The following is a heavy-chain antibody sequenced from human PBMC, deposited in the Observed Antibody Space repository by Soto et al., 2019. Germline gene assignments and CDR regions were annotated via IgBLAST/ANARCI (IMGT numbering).Heavy chain of an antibody. J-gene: IGHJ6*02. Sequence: PSETLSLTCPVYGDSITNNHWWSWVRQPPGKGTELIGEIYHTGIANYNPSLESRVAFSVDTSNTQFSLSLTSVTAADTAVYYCLSKLGACYYGLDVCGRGATVAVSS. D-gene: IGHD3-16*01. CDR2: IYHTGIA. CDR1: GDSITNNHW. CDR3: LSKLGACYYGLDV. V-gene: IGHV4-4*02.